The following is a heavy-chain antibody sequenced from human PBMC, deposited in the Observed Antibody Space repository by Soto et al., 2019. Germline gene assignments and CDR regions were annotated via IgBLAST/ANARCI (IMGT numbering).Heavy chain of an antibody. J-gene: IGHJ6*02. CDR2: IIPIFGTA. D-gene: IGHD2-2*01. V-gene: IGHV1-69*01. CDR3: ERLVVPAARYYYSGMDV. CDR1: GGTFSSYA. Sequence: QVQLVQSGAEVKKPGSSVKVSCKASGGTFSSYAISWVRQAPGQGLEWMGGIIPIFGTANYAQKFQGRVTITAYESTSTAFLELRSMITENTAVYYCERLVVPAARYYYSGMDVWGQGTTVTVSS.